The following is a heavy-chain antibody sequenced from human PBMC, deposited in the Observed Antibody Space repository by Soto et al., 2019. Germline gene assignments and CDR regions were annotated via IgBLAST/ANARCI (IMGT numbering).Heavy chain of an antibody. CDR1: GYTFTSYG. Sequence: QVQLVQSGAEVKKPGASVKVSCKASGYTFTSYGISWVRQAPGQGLEWMGWIRAYNGNTNYAQKLQGRVTMTTDTSTSTVYMELRSLRSDDTAVYYCAGDGRCSGGSCYSAAGGAFDIWGQGTMVTVSS. V-gene: IGHV1-18*01. CDR3: AGDGRCSGGSCYSAAGGAFDI. CDR2: IRAYNGNT. J-gene: IGHJ3*02. D-gene: IGHD2-15*01.